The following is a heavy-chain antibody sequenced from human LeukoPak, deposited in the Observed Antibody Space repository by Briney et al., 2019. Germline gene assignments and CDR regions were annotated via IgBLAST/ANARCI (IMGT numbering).Heavy chain of an antibody. Sequence: GGSLRLSCAASGFTFSSYSMNWVRQAPGKGLEWVSSISSSSSYIHSADSVRGRFTISRDNAKNSLFLQMNSQRAEDTAVYYCARDEWGDAFDIWGQGTMVTVFS. CDR1: GFTFSSYS. J-gene: IGHJ3*02. D-gene: IGHD1-26*01. V-gene: IGHV3-21*01. CDR2: ISSSSSYI. CDR3: ARDEWGDAFDI.